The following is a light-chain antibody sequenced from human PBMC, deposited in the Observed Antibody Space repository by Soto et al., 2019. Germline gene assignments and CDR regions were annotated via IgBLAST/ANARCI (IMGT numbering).Light chain of an antibody. Sequence: QSALTQPASVSGSPGQSITISCTGTSSDVGGYNFVSWYQQHPGKAPKLMIYEVSSRPSGVSNRFSGSKSGNTASLTISGLQAEDEADYYCGSYTSSSTLGFGGGTKLTVL. CDR3: GSYTSSSTLG. CDR2: EVS. CDR1: SSDVGGYNF. J-gene: IGLJ3*02. V-gene: IGLV2-14*01.